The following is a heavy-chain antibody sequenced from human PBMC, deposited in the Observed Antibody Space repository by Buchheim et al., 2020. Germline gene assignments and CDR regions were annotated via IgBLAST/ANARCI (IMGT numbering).Heavy chain of an antibody. CDR2: VYYNGVT. D-gene: IGHD6-13*01. J-gene: IGHJ4*02. V-gene: IGHV4-59*02. Sequence: QVQLQQWGAGLLKPSEILSLTCSVSGGSVNPYYWNWIRQPPGKGLEWIGYVYYNGVTNYNPSLKSRVVISVDTSKNQFSLKVTSVTAADTAVYYCARGLATPAYTSGDFDSWGQGTL. CDR3: ARGLATPAYTSGDFDS. CDR1: GGSVNPYY.